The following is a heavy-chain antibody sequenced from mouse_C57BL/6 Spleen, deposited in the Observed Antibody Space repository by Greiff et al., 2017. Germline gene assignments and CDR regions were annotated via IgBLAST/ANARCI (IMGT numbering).Heavy chain of an antibody. CDR1: GYTFTDYC. V-gene: IGHV1-76*01. CDR3: ARGGNFFDY. CDR2: IYPGSGNT. J-gene: IGHJ2*01. Sequence: QVQLKESGAELVRPGASVKLSCKASGYTFTDYCINWVKQRPGQGLEWIARIYPGSGNTYYNEKFKGKATLTAEKSSSTAYMQLSSLTSEDSAVYFCARGGNFFDYWGQGTTLTVSS.